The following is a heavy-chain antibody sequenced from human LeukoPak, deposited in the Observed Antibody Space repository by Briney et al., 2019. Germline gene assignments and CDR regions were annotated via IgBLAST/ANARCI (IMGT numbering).Heavy chain of an antibody. V-gene: IGHV1-2*02. CDR1: GYIFTGSY. D-gene: IGHD4-11*01. CDR3: ARSHDYTNYVAP. CDR2: INPNGGGT. Sequence: ASVRVSCKASGYIFTGSYIHWVRQAPGQGLEWMGWINPNGGGTEYARQFQGRVTMTRDTSISTAFLHLTSLTSDDTAVYYCARSHDYTNYVAPWGQGTLVTVSS. J-gene: IGHJ5*02.